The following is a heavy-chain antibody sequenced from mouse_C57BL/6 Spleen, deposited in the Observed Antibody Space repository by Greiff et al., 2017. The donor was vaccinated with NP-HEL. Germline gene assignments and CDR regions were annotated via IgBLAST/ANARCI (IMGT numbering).Heavy chain of an antibody. V-gene: IGHV1-50*01. J-gene: IGHJ2*01. Sequence: QVQLQQPGAELVKPGASVKLSCKASGYTFTSYWMQWVKQSPGQGLEWIGEIDPSDSYTNYNQKFKGKATLTVDTSSSTAYMQLSSLTSEDSAVYYCARRELTGVYYFDYWGQGTTLTVSS. CDR1: GYTFTSYW. D-gene: IGHD4-1*01. CDR2: IDPSDSYT. CDR3: ARRELTGVYYFDY.